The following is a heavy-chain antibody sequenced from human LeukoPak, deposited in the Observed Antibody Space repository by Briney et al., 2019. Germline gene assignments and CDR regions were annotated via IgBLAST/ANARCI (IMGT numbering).Heavy chain of an antibody. D-gene: IGHD3-9*01. CDR1: GYTFTGYY. V-gene: IGHV1-2*02. CDR2: INPNSGGT. Sequence: ASVKVSCKASGYTFTGYYMHWVRQAPGQGLEWMGWINPNSGGTNYAQEFQGRVTMTRDTSISTAYMELSRLRSDDTAVYYCARDAYDILTGYWHFDYWGQGTLVTVSS. CDR3: ARDAYDILTGYWHFDY. J-gene: IGHJ4*02.